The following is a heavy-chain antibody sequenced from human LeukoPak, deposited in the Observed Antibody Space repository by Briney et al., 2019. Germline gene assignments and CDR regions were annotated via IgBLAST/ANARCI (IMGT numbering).Heavy chain of an antibody. CDR2: ITGSGGAT. D-gene: IGHD5-18*01. CDR1: GFTFSTYA. CDR3: VIPAGYSYGYIPSFDY. J-gene: IGHJ4*02. V-gene: IGHV3-23*01. Sequence: GGSLRLSCAASGFTFSTYAVNWVRQAPGKGLEWVSAITGSGGATYYADSVKGRFTISRDNSKNTLYLQMSSLRAKDTAVYYCVIPAGYSYGYIPSFDYWGQGTLVTVSS.